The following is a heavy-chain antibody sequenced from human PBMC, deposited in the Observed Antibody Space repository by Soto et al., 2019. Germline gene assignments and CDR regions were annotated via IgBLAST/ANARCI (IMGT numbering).Heavy chain of an antibody. CDR3: ARLEASTVTTVYYYGMDV. V-gene: IGHV4-59*01. CDR2: MYNTGST. J-gene: IGHJ6*02. Sequence: SETLSLTCTVSGGSISRYYWSWIRQPPGKGLEWIGYMYNTGSTVYNPSFKSRVTISVDTSKNHFSLKLNSVTVADTAFFFFARLEASTVTTVYYYGMDVWGQGTTVTVSS. CDR1: GGSISRYY. D-gene: IGHD4-17*01.